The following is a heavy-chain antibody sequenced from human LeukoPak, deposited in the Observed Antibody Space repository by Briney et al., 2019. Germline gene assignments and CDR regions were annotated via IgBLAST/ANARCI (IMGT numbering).Heavy chain of an antibody. CDR1: GGSFSGYY. D-gene: IGHD1-26*01. Sequence: KSSETLSLTCAVYGGSFSGYYWSWIRQPPGKGLEWIGEINHSGSTNYNPSLKSRVTISVDTSKNQFPLKLSSVTAADTAVYYCARGESRGATGKPKYDYWGQGTLVTVSS. V-gene: IGHV4-34*01. CDR3: ARGESRGATGKPKYDY. CDR2: INHSGST. J-gene: IGHJ4*02.